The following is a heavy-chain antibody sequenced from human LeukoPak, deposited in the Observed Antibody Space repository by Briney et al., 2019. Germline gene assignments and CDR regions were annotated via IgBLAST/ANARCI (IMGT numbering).Heavy chain of an antibody. CDR1: GFTFSSYW. D-gene: IGHD3-22*01. CDR3: ARDSHYYDSSGYYPNFDY. V-gene: IGHV3-7*01. Sequence: GGSLRLSCAASGFTFSSYWMSWVRQAPGKGLEWVANIKQDGSEKYYVDSVKGRFTISRDNAKNSLYLQINSLRAEDTAVYYCARDSHYYDSSGYYPNFDYWGQGTLVTVSS. J-gene: IGHJ4*02. CDR2: IKQDGSEK.